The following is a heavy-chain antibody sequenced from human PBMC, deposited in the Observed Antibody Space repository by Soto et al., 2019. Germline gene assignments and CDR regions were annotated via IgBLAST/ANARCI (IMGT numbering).Heavy chain of an antibody. CDR1: GYTFTSYY. CDR2: INTSGGST. CDR3: ARVQLERLDAFDI. Sequence: ASVKVSCKASGYTFTSYYMHWVRQAPGQGLEWMGIINTSGGSTSYAQKFQGRVTMTTDTSTSTAYMELSSLRSDDTAVYYCARVQLERLDAFDIWGQGTMVTVSS. V-gene: IGHV1-46*01. J-gene: IGHJ3*02. D-gene: IGHD1-1*01.